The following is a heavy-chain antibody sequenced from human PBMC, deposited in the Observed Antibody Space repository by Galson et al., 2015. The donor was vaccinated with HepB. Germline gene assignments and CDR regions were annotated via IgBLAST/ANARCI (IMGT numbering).Heavy chain of an antibody. J-gene: IGHJ6*03. Sequence: SLRLSCAASGFTFSSYTMNWVRQAPGKGLEWLSYISTASSTISYADSVNGRFTISRDNAKNSLYLQMHSLRDEDTAVYYCAKPGAGGPAAFHFYYLDVWGNGTTVTVSS. CDR1: GFTFSSYT. CDR3: AKPGAGGPAAFHFYYLDV. CDR2: ISTASSTI. V-gene: IGHV3-48*02. D-gene: IGHD2-2*01.